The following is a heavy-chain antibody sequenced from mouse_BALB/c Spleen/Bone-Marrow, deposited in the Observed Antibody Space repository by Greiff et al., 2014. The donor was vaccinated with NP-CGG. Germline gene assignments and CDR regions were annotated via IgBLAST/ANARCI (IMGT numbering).Heavy chain of an antibody. Sequence: EVQLQQSGPELMKPGASVKISCKASGYSFTSYYMHWVKQSHGKSLEWIGYIDPFNGGTSYNQKFKGKATLTVDKSSNTAYMHLSSLTSEDSAVHYCARAYDFLDYWGQGSTLTVSS. V-gene: IGHV1S135*01. CDR3: ARAYDFLDY. J-gene: IGHJ2*01. D-gene: IGHD2-4*01. CDR1: GYSFTSYY. CDR2: IDPFNGGT.